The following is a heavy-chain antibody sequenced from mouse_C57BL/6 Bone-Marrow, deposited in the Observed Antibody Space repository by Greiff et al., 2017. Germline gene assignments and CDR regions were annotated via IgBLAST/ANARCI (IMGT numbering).Heavy chain of an antibody. D-gene: IGHD2-5*01. J-gene: IGHJ2*01. CDR1: GFNIKDDY. CDR2: IDPETGAT. V-gene: IGHV14-4*01. Sequence: EVQLQQSGAELVRPGASVKLSCKASGFNIKDDYMHWVKQRPEQGLEWIGWIDPETGATDSASKLQGKATITADTSSNTAYLPLISLKSEDTAFLYCTTPVYSNSLWGQGTTLTVSS. CDR3: TTPVYSNSL.